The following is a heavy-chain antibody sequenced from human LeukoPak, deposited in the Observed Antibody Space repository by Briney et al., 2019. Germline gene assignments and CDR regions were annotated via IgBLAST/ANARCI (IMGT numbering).Heavy chain of an antibody. D-gene: IGHD1-20*01. J-gene: IGHJ4*02. CDR2: INPSGGGT. V-gene: IGHV1-46*01. CDR1: GYSFTNYY. Sequence: ASVKVSCKASGYSFTNYYMHWVRQAPGQGLEWMGIINPSGGGTSYAQKFQGRVTMTRDTSTSTVYMELSSLRSEDTAVYYCASYNGGIVTGTTEAWGQGTLVTVSS. CDR3: ASYNGGIVTGTTEA.